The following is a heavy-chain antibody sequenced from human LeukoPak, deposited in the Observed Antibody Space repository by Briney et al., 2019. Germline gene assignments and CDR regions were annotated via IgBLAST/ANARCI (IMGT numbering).Heavy chain of an antibody. J-gene: IGHJ4*02. Sequence: GGSLRLSCAAAGFTFSSSGMSWVRQAPGKGLEWVSTISNGGGSTYYADSVKGRFIISRDNAKSSVFLQMNSPRADDTAVYYCARGAEATFSFFDYWGQGIPVIVSS. V-gene: IGHV3-21*06. CDR3: ARGAEATFSFFDY. D-gene: IGHD1-26*01. CDR1: GFTFSSSG. CDR2: ISNGGGST.